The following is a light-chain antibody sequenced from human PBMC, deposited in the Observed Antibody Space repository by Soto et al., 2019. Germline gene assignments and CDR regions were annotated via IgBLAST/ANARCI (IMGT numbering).Light chain of an antibody. CDR2: DAS. CDR3: QQRSNGPLT. J-gene: IGKJ5*01. Sequence: EIVLTQSPATLSLSPGERVTLSCRASQSVSSYFAWYQQKPGQAPRLLIYDASNSATGITARFSGSGSGSEFTLTISSLAPEDFAVYYCQQRSNGPLTFGQGTRLEIK. CDR1: QSVSSY. V-gene: IGKV3-11*01.